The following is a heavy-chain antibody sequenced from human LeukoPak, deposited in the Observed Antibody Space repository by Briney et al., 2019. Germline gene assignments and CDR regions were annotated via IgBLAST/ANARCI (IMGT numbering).Heavy chain of an antibody. D-gene: IGHD4-17*01. CDR2: ISSSSSYI. CDR1: GFTFSSYS. J-gene: IGHJ4*02. Sequence: KAGGSLRLSCAASGFTFSSYSMNWVRQAPGKGLEWVSSISSSSSYIYYADSVKGRFTISRDNAKNSLYLQMNSLRAEDTAVYYCARATAGPGKDLDYWGQGTLVTVSS. CDR3: ARATAGPGKDLDY. V-gene: IGHV3-21*01.